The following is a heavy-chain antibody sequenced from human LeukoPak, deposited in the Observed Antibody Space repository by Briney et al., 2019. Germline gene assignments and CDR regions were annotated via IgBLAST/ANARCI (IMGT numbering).Heavy chain of an antibody. Sequence: PGGPLRLSCAASGFTFSSYAMHWVRQAPGKGLEWVAVISYYVSNKYYADSLKGRCTISRDNSKNTLYLQMNSLRAADTAVYYCASAPWVSYYSYYGMDVWGQGTTVTVSS. CDR1: GFTFSSYA. CDR3: ASAPWVSYYSYYGMDV. V-gene: IGHV3-30*04. D-gene: IGHD4-23*01. J-gene: IGHJ6*02. CDR2: ISYYVSNK.